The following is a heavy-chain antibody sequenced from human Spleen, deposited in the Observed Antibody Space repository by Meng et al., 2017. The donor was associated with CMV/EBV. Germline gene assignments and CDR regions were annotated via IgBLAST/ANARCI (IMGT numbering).Heavy chain of an antibody. CDR2: IHFDGSNK. CDR3: AKGGYGMDV. V-gene: IGHV3-30*02. J-gene: IGHJ6*02. CDR1: RFAFSSYG. Sequence: GESLKISCAPSRFAFSSYGMHWVRQAPGKGLEWVAFIHFDGSNKYYADSVKGRFTISRDNSKNTLYLEMNSLRAEDTAVYYCAKGGYGMDVWGQGTTVTVSS.